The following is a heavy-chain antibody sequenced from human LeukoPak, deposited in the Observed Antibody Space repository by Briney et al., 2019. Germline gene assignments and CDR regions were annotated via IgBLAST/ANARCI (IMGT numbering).Heavy chain of an antibody. Sequence: GESLRLSCAVSGFTLSSNYMSWVRQAPGRGLEWVSVIYSGGSTYYADSVKGGFTISGDNSKNTLYLQMTGLSAEDTAGYYCGRDPAYRCIGVWFWGQGTLVPFS. V-gene: IGHV3-53*01. D-gene: IGHD3-16*01. J-gene: IGHJ4*02. CDR3: GRDPAYRCIGVWF. CDR2: IYSGGST. CDR1: GFTLSSNY.